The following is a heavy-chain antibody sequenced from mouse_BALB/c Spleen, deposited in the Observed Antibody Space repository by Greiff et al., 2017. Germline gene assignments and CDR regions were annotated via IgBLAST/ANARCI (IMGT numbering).Heavy chain of an antibody. Sequence: DVQLQESGPGLVKPSQSLSLTCTVTGYSITSDYAWNWIRQFPGNKLEWMGYISYSGSTSYNPSLKSRISITRDTSKNQFFLQLNSVTTEDTATYYCAKGTYYGKEVDYWGQGTSVTVSS. CDR3: AKGTYYGKEVDY. CDR1: GYSITSDYA. D-gene: IGHD2-10*01. J-gene: IGHJ4*01. V-gene: IGHV3-2*02. CDR2: ISYSGST.